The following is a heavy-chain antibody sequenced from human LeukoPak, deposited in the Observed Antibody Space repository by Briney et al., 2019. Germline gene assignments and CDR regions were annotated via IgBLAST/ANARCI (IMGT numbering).Heavy chain of an antibody. J-gene: IGHJ4*02. CDR1: GFTFSSYG. CDR2: ISYDGSNK. Sequence: QPGRSLRLSCAASGFTFSSYGMHWVRQAPGKGLEWVAVISYDGSNKYYADSVKGRFTISRDNAKNSLYLQMNSLRAEDTAVYYCARKTVVGSYFDYWGQGTPVTVSS. V-gene: IGHV3-30*03. CDR3: ARKTVVGSYFDY. D-gene: IGHD4-23*01.